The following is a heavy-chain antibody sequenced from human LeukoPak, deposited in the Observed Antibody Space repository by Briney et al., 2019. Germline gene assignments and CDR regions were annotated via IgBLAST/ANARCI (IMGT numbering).Heavy chain of an antibody. V-gene: IGHV4-59*01. CDR1: GXSIRSYY. CDR2: IYYSGTT. D-gene: IGHD6-19*01. CDR3: ARDSSGLNWFDP. Sequence: PSETLSLTCTVSGXSIRSYYWSWIRQPPGKGLEWIVYIYYSGTTNYNPSLKSRVTISVDTSKSQFSLKLSSVTAADTAVYYCARDSSGLNWFDPWGQGTLVTVSS. J-gene: IGHJ5*02.